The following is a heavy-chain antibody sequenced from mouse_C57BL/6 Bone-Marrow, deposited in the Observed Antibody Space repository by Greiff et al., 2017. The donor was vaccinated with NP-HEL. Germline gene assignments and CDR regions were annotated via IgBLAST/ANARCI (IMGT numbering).Heavy chain of an antibody. Sequence: EVKLVESGGGLVQSGRSLRLSCATSGFTFSDFYMEWVRQAPGKGLEWIAARRNKANDYTTEYSASVKGRFIVSRDTSQSILYLQMNALRAEDTAIYYCARDEGSNYAMDYWGQGTSVTVSS. CDR1: GFTFSDFY. D-gene: IGHD1-1*01. J-gene: IGHJ4*01. CDR2: RRNKANDYTT. V-gene: IGHV7-1*01. CDR3: ARDEGSNYAMDY.